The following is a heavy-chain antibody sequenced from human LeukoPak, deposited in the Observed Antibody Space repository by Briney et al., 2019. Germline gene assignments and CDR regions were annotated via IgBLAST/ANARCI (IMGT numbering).Heavy chain of an antibody. CDR3: ARGPPNYLESSGYFYL. V-gene: IGHV3-48*03. CDR1: GFTFSNYE. D-gene: IGHD3-22*01. CDR2: ISSSGGAI. Sequence: GGSLRLSCAASGFTFSNYEMNWVRQAPGRGLEWLSYISSSGGAIYYADSVKGRFTISRDNVKNSVYLQMKRLRAKDTAVYYCARGPPNYLESSGYFYLWGQGTLVTVSS. J-gene: IGHJ4*02.